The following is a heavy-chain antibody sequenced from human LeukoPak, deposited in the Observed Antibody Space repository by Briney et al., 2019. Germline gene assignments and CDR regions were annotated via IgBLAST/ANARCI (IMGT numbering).Heavy chain of an antibody. CDR3: ARGIAAAGVDY. D-gene: IGHD6-13*01. V-gene: IGHV4-59*08. CDR2: IYHSGST. J-gene: IGHJ4*02. CDR1: GGSISSYY. Sequence: SETLSLTCTVSGGSISSYYWSWIRQPPGKGLEWIGYIYHSGSTNYNPSLKSRVTISVDTSKNQFSLKLSSVTAADTAVYYCARGIAAAGVDYWGQGTLVTVSS.